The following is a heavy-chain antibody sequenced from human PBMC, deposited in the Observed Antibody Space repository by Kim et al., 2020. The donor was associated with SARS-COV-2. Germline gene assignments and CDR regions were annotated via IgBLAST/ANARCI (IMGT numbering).Heavy chain of an antibody. V-gene: IGHV3-48*04. J-gene: IGHJ4*02. CDR1: GFTFSSYS. CDR3: AREQGWGLPRRLDFDY. Sequence: GGSLRLSCAASGFTFSSYSMNWVRQAPGKGLEWVSYISSSSSTIYYADSVKGRFTISRDNAKNSLYLQMNSLRAEDTAVYYCAREQGWGLPRRLDFDYWGQGTLVTVSS. D-gene: IGHD1-26*01. CDR2: ISSSSSTI.